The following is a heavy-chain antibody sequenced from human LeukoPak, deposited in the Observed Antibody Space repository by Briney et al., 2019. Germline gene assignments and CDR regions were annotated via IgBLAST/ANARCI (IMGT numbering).Heavy chain of an antibody. D-gene: IGHD3-3*01. J-gene: IGHJ4*02. CDR1: GGSISSSSYY. CDR3: ARLEREITIFGVVISTFFDY. V-gene: IGHV4-39*01. CDR2: IYCSGNT. Sequence: PSETLCLTCTVSGGSISSSSYYWGWIRQPPGKGLEWIGSIYCSGNTYYNPSLKSRVTISVDTSKNQFSRKLSSVTAADRAVYYCARLEREITIFGVVISTFFDYWGQGTLVTVSS.